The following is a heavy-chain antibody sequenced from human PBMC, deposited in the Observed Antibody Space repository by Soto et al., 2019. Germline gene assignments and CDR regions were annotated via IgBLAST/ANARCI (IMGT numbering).Heavy chain of an antibody. CDR3: TRGPRPISTGTGAY. CDR2: IYNDGTYS. J-gene: IGHJ4*02. Sequence: GGSLRLSCAASGFIFKVYWMHWVRQSPGKGLVWISRIYNDGTYSDYADSVRGRFTISRDNVNDTLYLQMNNLRAEDSGLYYCTRGPRPISTGTGAYWGQGTQVTVSS. CDR1: GFIFKVYW. V-gene: IGHV3-74*01. D-gene: IGHD3-10*01.